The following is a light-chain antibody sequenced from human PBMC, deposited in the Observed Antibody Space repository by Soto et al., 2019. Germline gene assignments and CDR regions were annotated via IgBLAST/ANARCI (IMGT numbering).Light chain of an antibody. J-gene: IGKJ2*01. CDR3: QQYYSYLLPYT. V-gene: IGKV1-8*01. CDR1: QGISSY. Sequence: AIRMTQSPSSFSASTGDRVTITCRASQGISSYLAWYQQKPGKAPKLLIYAASTLQSGVPSRFSGSGSGTDFTLTISCLQSEDFATYYCQQYYSYLLPYTFGQGTKLEIK. CDR2: AAS.